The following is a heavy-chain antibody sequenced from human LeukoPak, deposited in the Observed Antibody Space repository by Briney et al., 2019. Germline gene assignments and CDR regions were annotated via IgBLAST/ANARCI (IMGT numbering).Heavy chain of an antibody. J-gene: IGHJ4*02. D-gene: IGHD2-2*02. V-gene: IGHV3-30*01. CDR1: GFTFSSYA. CDR3: ARGAYCSSTSCYRPSDY. CDR2: ISYDGSNK. Sequence: PGGSLRLSCAASGFTFSSYAMHWVRQAPGKGLEWVAVISYDGSNKCYADSVKGRFTISRDNSKNTLYLQMNSLRAEDTAVYYCARGAYCSSTSCYRPSDYWGQGTLVTVSS.